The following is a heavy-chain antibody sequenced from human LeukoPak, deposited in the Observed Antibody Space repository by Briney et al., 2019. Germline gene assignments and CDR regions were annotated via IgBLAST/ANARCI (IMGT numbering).Heavy chain of an antibody. D-gene: IGHD2-2*01. CDR1: GGSFSDYY. CDR2: IYTSGST. Sequence: SETLSLTCAVYGGSFSDYYWSWIRQPAGKGLEWIGRIYTSGSTNYNPSLKSRVTMSVDTSKNQFSLKLSSVTAADTAVYYCAREWIVVVPAAMPGSRLTNWFDPWGQGTLVTVSS. J-gene: IGHJ5*02. CDR3: AREWIVVVPAAMPGSRLTNWFDP. V-gene: IGHV4-4*07.